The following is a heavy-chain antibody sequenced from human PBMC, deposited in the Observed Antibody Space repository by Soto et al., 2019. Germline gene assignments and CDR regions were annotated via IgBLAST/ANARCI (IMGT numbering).Heavy chain of an antibody. Sequence: QVQLVESGGDVVQPGRSLRLSCAASGFTFSFYAVHWVRQAPGKGLEWVAVISYNGRNKHYVDSVKGRFTISRDNSQDTLYLQMDSLRPDDTAVYYCARQAKIGDRSQFYFDSWGQGILVTVSS. CDR1: GFTFSFYA. J-gene: IGHJ4*02. CDR3: ARQAKIGDRSQFYFDS. V-gene: IGHV3-30*04. CDR2: ISYNGRNK. D-gene: IGHD3-16*01.